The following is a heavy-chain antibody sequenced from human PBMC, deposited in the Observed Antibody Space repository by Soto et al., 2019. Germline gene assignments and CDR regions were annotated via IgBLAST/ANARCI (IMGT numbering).Heavy chain of an antibody. Sequence: QVQLQESGPGLVKPSETLSLTCTVSGGSISSYYWSWIRQPPGKGLEWIGYIYYSGSTNYNPSLKSRVTLSVDTSKNQFALKLSSVTAADTAVYYCARRDYDYIWGSYRYEYYYYMDVWGKGTTVTVSS. V-gene: IGHV4-59*08. J-gene: IGHJ6*03. D-gene: IGHD3-16*02. CDR2: IYYSGST. CDR3: ARRDYDYIWGSYRYEYYYYMDV. CDR1: GGSISSYY.